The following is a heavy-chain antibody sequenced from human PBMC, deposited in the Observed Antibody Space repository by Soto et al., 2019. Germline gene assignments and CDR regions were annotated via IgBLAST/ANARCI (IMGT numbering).Heavy chain of an antibody. CDR3: AGSSGYVNWFDP. Sequence: PTLVNPTQTLTLTCTFSGFSLSTSGMRVSWIRQPPGKALEWLARIDWDDDKFYSTSLKTRLTISKDTSKNQVVLTMTNMDPVDTATYYCAGSSGYVNWFDPWGQGTLVTVSS. J-gene: IGHJ5*02. CDR2: IDWDDDK. CDR1: GFSLSTSGMR. D-gene: IGHD3-9*01. V-gene: IGHV2-70*04.